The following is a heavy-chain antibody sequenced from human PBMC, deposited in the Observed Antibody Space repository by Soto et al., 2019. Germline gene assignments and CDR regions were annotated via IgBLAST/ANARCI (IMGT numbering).Heavy chain of an antibody. V-gene: IGHV3-21*01. CDR3: ARDNDCSSTSCPHFYYYYYGKDV. J-gene: IGHJ6*02. CDR1: EFTFSSYS. Sequence: EVQLVESGGGLVKPGGSLRLSCAASEFTFSSYSMNWVRQAPGKGLEWVSSISSSSSYIYYADSVKGRFTISRDNAKNSLYLQMNSLRAEDTAVYYCARDNDCSSTSCPHFYYYYYGKDVWGQGTTVTVSS. D-gene: IGHD2-2*01. CDR2: ISSSSSYI.